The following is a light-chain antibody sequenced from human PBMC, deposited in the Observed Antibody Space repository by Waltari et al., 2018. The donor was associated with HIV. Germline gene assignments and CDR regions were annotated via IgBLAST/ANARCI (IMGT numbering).Light chain of an antibody. CDR2: GAS. V-gene: IGKV3-20*01. Sequence: EIVLTQSPGTLSLSPGERATLSCRASQSVSSGYLAWYQQKPGQAPRLLIYGASSRATGFPDRFSGSGSGTDFTLTSSRLEPEDLAVYYCQQYGGSPPVTFGQGTKVEIK. CDR1: QSVSSGY. J-gene: IGKJ1*01. CDR3: QQYGGSPPVT.